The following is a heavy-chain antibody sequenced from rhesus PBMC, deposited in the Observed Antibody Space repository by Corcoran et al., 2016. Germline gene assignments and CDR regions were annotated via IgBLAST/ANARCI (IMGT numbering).Heavy chain of an antibody. Sequence: QVQLQESGPGLVKPSETLSLTCAVSGYSISSGYYWGWIRQPPGKGLEWIGLISGDGGRYYLNPSLKCRVTLSVDTSKNQFSLKLSSVTSADTAVYYCARRLATVTLSYFDYWGQGVLVTVSS. CDR3: ARRLATVTLSYFDY. D-gene: IGHD5-36*02. CDR2: ISGDGGRY. CDR1: GYSISSGYY. J-gene: IGHJ4*01. V-gene: IGHV4S14*01.